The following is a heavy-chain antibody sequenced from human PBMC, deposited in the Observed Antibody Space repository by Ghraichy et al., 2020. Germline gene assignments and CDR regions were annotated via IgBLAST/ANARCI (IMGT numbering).Heavy chain of an antibody. CDR2: IRSKAYGGTT. D-gene: IGHD3-22*01. Sequence: GGSLRLSCTASGFTFGDYAMSWFRQAPGKGLEWVGFIRSKAYGGTTEYAASVKGRFTISRDDSKSIVYLQMNSLKTEDTAVYYCTRVRASDSSGYKVLGADYWGQGTLVTVSS. J-gene: IGHJ4*02. V-gene: IGHV3-49*03. CDR1: GFTFGDYA. CDR3: TRVRASDSSGYKVLGADY.